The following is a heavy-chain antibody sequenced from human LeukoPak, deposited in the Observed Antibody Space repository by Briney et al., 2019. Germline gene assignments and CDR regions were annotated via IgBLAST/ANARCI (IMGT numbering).Heavy chain of an antibody. V-gene: IGHV4-38-2*02. D-gene: IGHD3-22*01. CDR1: GYSISSGYY. CDR2: IYHSGST. J-gene: IGHJ5*02. Sequence: PSETLSLTCTVSGYSISSGYYWGWIRQPPGKGLEWIGSIYHSGSTYYNPSLKSRVTISVDTSKNQFSLKLSSVTAADTAVYYCARGSSPYYDSSGVSRYNWFDPWGQGTLVTVSS. CDR3: ARGSSPYYDSSGVSRYNWFDP.